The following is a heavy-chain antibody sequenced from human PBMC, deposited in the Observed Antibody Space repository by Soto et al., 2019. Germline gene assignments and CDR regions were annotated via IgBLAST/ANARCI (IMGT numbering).Heavy chain of an antibody. CDR1: GFTFNNYA. J-gene: IGHJ4*02. V-gene: IGHV3-23*01. CDR3: AKAQRVVVVAPSGNDF. Sequence: EVQLLESGGGLGQPGGSLRLSCAASGFTFNNYAMSWVRQAPGKGLEWVSSISGGAYSTYYADSVKGRFSISRDNSKNTLYLQMSSLRAEGTAVYYCAKAQRVVVVAPSGNDFWGQGTLVTVSS. CDR2: ISGGAYST. D-gene: IGHD2-15*01.